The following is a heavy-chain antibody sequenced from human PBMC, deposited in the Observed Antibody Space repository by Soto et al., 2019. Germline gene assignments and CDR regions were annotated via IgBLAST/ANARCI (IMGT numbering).Heavy chain of an antibody. J-gene: IGHJ4*02. CDR3: ARDPNFYCSGTDCYVY. CDR1: GFTFSTYS. V-gene: IGHV3-21*01. CDR2: ISSRSDI. Sequence: GGSLSLSCVGSGFTFSTYSINWVHQAPGKGLEWVSSISSRSDIYYADSVKGRFTIARDNARNSLSLQMNSLRAEDTAVYYCARDPNFYCSGTDCYVYWGRGSLVTVSS. D-gene: IGHD2-2*01.